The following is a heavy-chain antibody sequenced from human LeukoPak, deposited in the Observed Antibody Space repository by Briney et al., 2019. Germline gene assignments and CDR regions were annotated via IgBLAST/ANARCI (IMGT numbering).Heavy chain of an antibody. J-gene: IGHJ4*02. CDR2: IYYSGST. CDR3: ARGYCSGGSCYRGTNLALFY. D-gene: IGHD2-15*01. Sequence: SETLSLTCTVSGGSISSGDYYWSWIRQPPGKGLEWIGYIYYSGSTYYNPSLKSRVTISVDTSKNQFSLKLSSVTAADTAVYYCARGYCSGGSCYRGTNLALFYWGQGTLVTVSP. V-gene: IGHV4-30-4*01. CDR1: GGSISSGDYY.